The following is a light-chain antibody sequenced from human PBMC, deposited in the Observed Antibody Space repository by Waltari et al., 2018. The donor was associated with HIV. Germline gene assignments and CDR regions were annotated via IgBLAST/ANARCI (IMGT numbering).Light chain of an antibody. V-gene: IGLV10-54*01. CDR1: DKNIGHAG. CDR2: RRG. CDR3: GLWDSSLSGWG. J-gene: IGLJ2*01. Sequence: AGLTQPPSVSTDLGQHVTPTCTGNDKNIGHAGVGLPLRPPGHPPEFLSYRRGAPPPGISQKYSSFEAGNTASLAIPGLQGEDEAGNYCGLWDSSLSGWGFGGGTRLAVL.